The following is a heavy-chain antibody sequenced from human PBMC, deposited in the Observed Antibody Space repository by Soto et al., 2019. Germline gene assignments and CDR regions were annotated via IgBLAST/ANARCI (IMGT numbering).Heavy chain of an antibody. V-gene: IGHV3-15*01. CDR3: TTPAIPVDGTQPFTY. CDR1: GFTFSSAP. D-gene: IGHD6-19*01. CDR2: IKPNTDGGAI. J-gene: IGHJ4*02. Sequence: EVQLVESGGGFVKPGESLRLSCAASGFTFSSAPMSWVRQAPGKGLEWVGRIKPNTDGGAIDYPAPVKGRFTISRDDSKNTLYLQMNSLKIEDTALYYCTTPAIPVDGTQPFTYWGQGALVTVSS.